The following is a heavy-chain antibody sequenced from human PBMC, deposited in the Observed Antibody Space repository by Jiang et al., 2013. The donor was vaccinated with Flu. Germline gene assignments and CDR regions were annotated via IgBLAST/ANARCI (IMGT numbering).Heavy chain of an antibody. CDR3: AHTYYYDTSGKTFDY. Sequence: PPGKALEWLALIYWDDDKRYSPSLKSRLTITKDPSKNQVVLTMTNMDPVDTATYYCAHTYYYDTSGKTFDYWGQGTLVTVSS. CDR2: IYWDDDK. J-gene: IGHJ4*02. V-gene: IGHV2-5*02. D-gene: IGHD3-22*01.